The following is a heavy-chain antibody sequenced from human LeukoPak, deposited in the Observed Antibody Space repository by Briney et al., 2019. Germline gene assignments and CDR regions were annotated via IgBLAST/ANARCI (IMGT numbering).Heavy chain of an antibody. Sequence: SETLSLTCTVSGGSVSSGSYYWSWIRQPPGKGMEWIGYIYYSGSTNYNPSLKSRVTISVDTSKNQFSLKLSSVTAADTAVYYCARVGYDILTGYDNWFDPWGQGTLVTVSS. D-gene: IGHD3-9*01. V-gene: IGHV4-61*01. CDR3: ARVGYDILTGYDNWFDP. CDR1: GGSVSSGSYY. CDR2: IYYSGST. J-gene: IGHJ5*02.